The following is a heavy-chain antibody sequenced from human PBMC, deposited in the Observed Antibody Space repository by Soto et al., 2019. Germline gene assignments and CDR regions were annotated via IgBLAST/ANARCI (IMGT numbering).Heavy chain of an antibody. CDR3: ARTHSSGYPYYFDY. Sequence: ASVKVSCKASGGTFSSYAISWVRQAPGQGLEWMGGIIPILGIANYAQKFQGRVTITADKSTSTAYMELSSLRSEDTAVYYCARTHSSGYPYYFDYWGQGTLVTVSS. J-gene: IGHJ4*02. V-gene: IGHV1-69*10. CDR2: IIPILGIA. D-gene: IGHD3-22*01. CDR1: GGTFSSYA.